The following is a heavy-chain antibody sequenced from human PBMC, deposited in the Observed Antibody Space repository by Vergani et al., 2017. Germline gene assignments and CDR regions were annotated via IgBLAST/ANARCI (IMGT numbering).Heavy chain of an antibody. CDR1: GFTFSSYA. CDR3: ARDAFTYYYDSSGVGY. D-gene: IGHD3-22*01. V-gene: IGHV3-30-3*01. CDR2: ISYDGSNK. Sequence: QVQLVESGGGVVQPGRSLRLSCAASGFTFSSYAMHWVRQAPGKGLEWVAVISYDGSNKYYADSVKGRFTISRDNSKNTLYLQMNSLRAEDTAVYYCARDAFTYYYDSSGVGYWGQGTLVTVSS. J-gene: IGHJ4*02.